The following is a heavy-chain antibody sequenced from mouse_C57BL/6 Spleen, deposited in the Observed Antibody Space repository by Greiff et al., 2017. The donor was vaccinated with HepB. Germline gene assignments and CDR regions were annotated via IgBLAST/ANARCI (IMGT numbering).Heavy chain of an antibody. D-gene: IGHD2-1*01. Sequence: EVKVVESGGGLVKPGGSLKLSCAASGFTFSSYTMSWVRQTPEKRLEWVATISGGGGNTYYPDSVKGRFTISRDNAKNTLYLQMSSLRSEDTALYYCARHRDGNPYFDYWGQGTTLTVSS. CDR1: GFTFSSYT. CDR3: ARHRDGNPYFDY. CDR2: ISGGGGNT. V-gene: IGHV5-9*01. J-gene: IGHJ2*01.